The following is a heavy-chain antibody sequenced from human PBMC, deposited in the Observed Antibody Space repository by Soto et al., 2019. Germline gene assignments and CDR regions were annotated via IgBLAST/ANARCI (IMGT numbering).Heavy chain of an antibody. D-gene: IGHD1-1*01. CDR1: GGSISSSSYY. V-gene: IGHV4-61*05. Sequence: SETLSLTCTVSGGSISSSSYYWGWIRQPPGKGLEWIGYIYYSGNTNYNPSLKSRVTISVDTSENQFSLKLSSVTAADTAVYYCARRYGYSFDYWGQGTLVTVSS. CDR2: IYYSGNT. CDR3: ARRYGYSFDY. J-gene: IGHJ4*02.